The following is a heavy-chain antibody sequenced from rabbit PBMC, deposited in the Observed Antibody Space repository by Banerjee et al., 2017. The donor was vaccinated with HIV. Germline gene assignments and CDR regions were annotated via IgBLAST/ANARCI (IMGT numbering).Heavy chain of an antibody. Sequence: QSLEESGGGLVKPGASLTLTCTASGVSFSFNSYMCWVRQAPGKGLEWIACIDTNDGDTDYANRPKGRFTISKTSSTTVTLQMTSLTAADTATYFCARNYVNAFDPWGPGTLVTVS. CDR2: IDTNDGDT. J-gene: IGHJ2*01. CDR1: GVSFSFNSY. V-gene: IGHV1S40*01. CDR3: ARNYVNAFDP. D-gene: IGHD1-1*01.